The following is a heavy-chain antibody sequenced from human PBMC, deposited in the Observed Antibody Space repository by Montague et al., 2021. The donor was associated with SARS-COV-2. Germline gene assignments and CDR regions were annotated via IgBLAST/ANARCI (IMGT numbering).Heavy chain of an antibody. J-gene: IGHJ4*02. CDR2: IWNDGRYR. CDR3: ARDDSRDGNNFDY. CDR1: GFTFSSYG. V-gene: IGHV3-33*01. Sequence: SLRLSCAASGFTFSSYGIHWVRQAPGKGLEWVAVIWNDGRYRFHADSVKGRFAISRDNSKNTLYLEMNTLRAEDTALYYCARDDSRDGNNFDYWGQGALVTVSS. D-gene: IGHD5-24*01.